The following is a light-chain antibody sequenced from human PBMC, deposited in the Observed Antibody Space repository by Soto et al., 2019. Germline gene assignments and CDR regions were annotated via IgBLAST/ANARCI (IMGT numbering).Light chain of an antibody. CDR2: GAF. J-gene: IGKJ4*01. Sequence: EIVMTQSPATLSVSPGETATLSCRASQSVTYNLAWYQQKPGQGPRLLIYGAFTRATGIPARLSGSGSGTEFTLTISRLQSEAFAVYYCQQYKNWPPLTFGGGTKVEIK. CDR3: QQYKNWPPLT. CDR1: QSVTYN. V-gene: IGKV3-15*01.